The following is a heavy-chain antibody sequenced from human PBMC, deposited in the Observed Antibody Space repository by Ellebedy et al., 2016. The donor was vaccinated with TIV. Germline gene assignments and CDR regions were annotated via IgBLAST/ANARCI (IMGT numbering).Heavy chain of an antibody. D-gene: IGHD5-18*01. CDR3: AREAGYSYGSEGGYDAFDI. CDR2: INPNSGGT. V-gene: IGHV1-2*04. J-gene: IGHJ3*02. CDR1: GYTFTGYY. Sequence: AASVKVSCKASGYTFTGYYMHWVRQAPGQGLEWMGWINPNSGGTNYAQKFQGWVTMTRDTSISTAYMELSSLRSEDTAVYYCAREAGYSYGSEGGYDAFDIWGQGTMVTVSS.